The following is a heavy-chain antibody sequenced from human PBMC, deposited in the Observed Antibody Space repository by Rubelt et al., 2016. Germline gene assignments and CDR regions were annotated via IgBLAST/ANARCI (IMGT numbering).Heavy chain of an antibody. D-gene: IGHD1-7*01. Sequence: QVQLVQSGAEVKKPGASVKVSCKASGYTFTSYGISWVRQAPGQGLEWMGWISAYNGNTKYAQKLQGRVTMTTETSTSTAYMELRSLRSDDTAVYYCARDLPPFRRYNWNFPLDYWGQGTLVTVSS. CDR1: GYTFTSYG. CDR3: ARDLPPFRRYNWNFPLDY. V-gene: IGHV1-18*01. CDR2: ISAYNGNT. J-gene: IGHJ4*02.